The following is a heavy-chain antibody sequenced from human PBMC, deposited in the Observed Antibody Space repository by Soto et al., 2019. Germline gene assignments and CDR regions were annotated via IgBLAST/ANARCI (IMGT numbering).Heavy chain of an antibody. CDR2: ISYDGSNK. CDR1: GFTFSSYG. V-gene: IGHV3-30*18. D-gene: IGHD1-26*01. J-gene: IGHJ6*02. Sequence: QVQLVESGGGVFQPGRSLRLSCAASGFTFSSYGMHWVRQAPGKGLEWVAVISYDGSNKYYADSVKGRFTISRDNSKNTLYLQMNSLRAEDTAVYYCAKDPSWQGGGYYYYGMDVWGQGTTVTVSS. CDR3: AKDPSWQGGGYYYYGMDV.